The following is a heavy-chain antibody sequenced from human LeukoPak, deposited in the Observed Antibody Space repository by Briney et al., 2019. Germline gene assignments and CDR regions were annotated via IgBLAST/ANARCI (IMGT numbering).Heavy chain of an antibody. Sequence: GGSLRLSCAVSGFTFSSYGMHWVRQAPGKGLEWVAVISSDGSDDYYVDSVKGRFAISRDNSKNTLYLQMNSLRVEDTAVYYCAKDLLGYFGHLDDWGQGTLVTVSS. D-gene: IGHD3-9*01. CDR1: GFTFSSYG. J-gene: IGHJ4*02. CDR2: ISSDGSDD. CDR3: AKDLLGYFGHLDD. V-gene: IGHV3-30*18.